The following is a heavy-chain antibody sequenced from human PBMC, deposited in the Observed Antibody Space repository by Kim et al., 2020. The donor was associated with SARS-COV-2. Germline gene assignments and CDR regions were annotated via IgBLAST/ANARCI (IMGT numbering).Heavy chain of an antibody. CDR3: ARDGSSWPDAFDI. CDR1: GFTVSSNY. J-gene: IGHJ3*02. V-gene: IGHV3-53*01. CDR2: IYSGGST. D-gene: IGHD6-13*01. Sequence: GALRLSCAASGFTVSSNYMSWVRQAPGKGLEWVSVIYSGGSTYYADSVKGRFTISRDNSKNTLYLQMNSLRAEDTAVYYCARDGSSWPDAFDIWGQGTMVTVSS.